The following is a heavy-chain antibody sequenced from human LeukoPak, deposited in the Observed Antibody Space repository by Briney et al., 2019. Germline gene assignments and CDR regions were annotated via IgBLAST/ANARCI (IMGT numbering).Heavy chain of an antibody. Sequence: SETLSLTCAVYGGSFSGYYWSWIRQPPGKGLEWIGDINQSGSTNYNPSLKSRVTISVDTSKNQFSLKLSSVTAADTAVYYCARAVTSSSSWYKWVNWFDPWGQGTLVTVSS. CDR2: INQSGST. CDR1: GGSFSGYY. CDR3: ARAVTSSSSWYKWVNWFDP. D-gene: IGHD6-13*01. V-gene: IGHV4-34*01. J-gene: IGHJ5*02.